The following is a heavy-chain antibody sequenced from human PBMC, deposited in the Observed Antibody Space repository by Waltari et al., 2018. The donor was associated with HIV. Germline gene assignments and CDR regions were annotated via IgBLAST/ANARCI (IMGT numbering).Heavy chain of an antibody. D-gene: IGHD3-16*01. Sequence: EVQLLESGGGLVQPGGSLRLSCAASGFTFSSYAMSWVRQAPGKGLEWVSAISGSGGSTYYADSVKGRFTISRDNSKNTLYLQMNSLRAEDTAVYYCANIPEYVLGYFDYWGQGTLVTVSS. J-gene: IGHJ4*02. CDR2: ISGSGGST. CDR3: ANIPEYVLGYFDY. CDR1: GFTFSSYA. V-gene: IGHV3-23*01.